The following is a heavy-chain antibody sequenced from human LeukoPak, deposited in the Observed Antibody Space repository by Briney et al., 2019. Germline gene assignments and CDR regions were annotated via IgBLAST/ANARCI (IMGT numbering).Heavy chain of an antibody. CDR1: GDSTSNFY. V-gene: IGHV4-59*03. D-gene: IGHD2-8*01. CDR3: ALAPNSNWFDF. CDR2: IHYSGSS. Sequence: SETLSLTCTVSGDSTSNFYWNWIRQSPGKGLEWIGNIHYSGSSVYNPSLKSRVTISIDTSRRQLFLKLNSVTAADTAVYFCALAPNSNWFDFWGPGTLVTVSS. J-gene: IGHJ5*01.